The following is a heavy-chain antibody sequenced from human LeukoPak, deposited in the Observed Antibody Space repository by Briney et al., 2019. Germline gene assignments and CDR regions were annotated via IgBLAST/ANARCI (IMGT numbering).Heavy chain of an antibody. CDR2: ISAYNGNT. V-gene: IGHV1-18*01. Sequence: ASVKVSCKASGYTFTSYGISWVRQTPGQGLEWMGWISAYNGNTNYAQKLQGRVTMTTDTSTSTAYMELRSLRSDDTAVYYCARDRPTYYDFWSGYFPPYYYYYGMDVWGQGTTVTVSS. J-gene: IGHJ6*02. CDR3: ARDRPTYYDFWSGYFPPYYYYYGMDV. D-gene: IGHD3-3*01. CDR1: GYTFTSYG.